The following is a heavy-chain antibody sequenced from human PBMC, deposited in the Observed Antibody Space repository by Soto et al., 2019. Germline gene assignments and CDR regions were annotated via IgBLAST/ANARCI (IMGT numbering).Heavy chain of an antibody. Sequence: QVQLVQSGAEVKNPGSSVKVSCKASGGTFSSYAISWVRQAPGQGLEWMGGIIPIYGTANYAQKFQGRVTITADESTSTAYMELSSLRSEDTDVYYCARDRGYYDSSGDYYYYGMDVWGQGTTVTVSS. V-gene: IGHV1-69*01. D-gene: IGHD3-22*01. J-gene: IGHJ6*02. CDR2: IIPIYGTA. CDR1: GGTFSSYA. CDR3: ARDRGYYDSSGDYYYYGMDV.